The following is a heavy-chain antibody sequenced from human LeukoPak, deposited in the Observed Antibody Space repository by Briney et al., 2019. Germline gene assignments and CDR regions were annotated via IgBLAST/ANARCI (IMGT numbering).Heavy chain of an antibody. Sequence: ASVKVSCKASGYTFTGYYMHWVRQAPGHGLEWMGWINPNSGGTNYAQKFQGRVTMTRDTSISTAYMELSRLRSDDTAVYYCARRTYYYDSSGYYQSQVFDYWGQGTLVTVSS. CDR2: INPNSGGT. J-gene: IGHJ4*02. CDR3: ARRTYYYDSSGYYQSQVFDY. D-gene: IGHD3-22*01. CDR1: GYTFTGYY. V-gene: IGHV1-2*02.